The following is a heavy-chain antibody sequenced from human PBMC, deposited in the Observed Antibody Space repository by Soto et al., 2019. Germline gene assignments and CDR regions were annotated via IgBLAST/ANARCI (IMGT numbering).Heavy chain of an antibody. Sequence: GESLKISCRGSGYSFSSYWLAWVRQMPGKGLEWMGIIYPGDSDTIYSPSFQGQVTFSADKSTNTAYLQWSSLKASDTATYYCARHAGYCSTTSCSQNDYWGQGTLVTVSS. CDR1: GYSFSSYW. V-gene: IGHV5-51*01. CDR2: IYPGDSDT. CDR3: ARHAGYCSTTSCSQNDY. D-gene: IGHD2-2*01. J-gene: IGHJ4*02.